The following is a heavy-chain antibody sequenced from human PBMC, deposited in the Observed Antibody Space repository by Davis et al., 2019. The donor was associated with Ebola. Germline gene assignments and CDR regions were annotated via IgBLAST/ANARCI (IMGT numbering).Heavy chain of an antibody. V-gene: IGHV3-23*01. D-gene: IGHD3-10*01. CDR2: ISGSGGST. CDR3: ARDRALYYYGSGALDY. CDR1: VITFSSYA. Sequence: PGGSLRLSCTDSVITFSSYAMTWVRQAPGKGLEWVSAISGSGGSTYYADSVKGRFTISRDNSKNTLYLQMNSLRAEDTAVYYCARDRALYYYGSGALDYWGQGTLVTVSS. J-gene: IGHJ4*02.